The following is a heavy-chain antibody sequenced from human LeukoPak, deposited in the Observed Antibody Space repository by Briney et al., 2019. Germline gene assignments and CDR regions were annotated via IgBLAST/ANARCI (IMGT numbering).Heavy chain of an antibody. CDR1: GYTFINYG. D-gene: IGHD6-13*01. CDR2: ISSYNGNT. J-gene: IGHJ4*02. Sequence: ASVKVSCKASGYTFINYGITWVRQAPGQGLEWMGWISSYNGNTNYAQKFQGRVTMTTDTSTSTAYMELKSLRSDDTAVYHCARDGFSSSWPYYCDFWGQGSLVTVSS. V-gene: IGHV1-18*01. CDR3: ARDGFSSSWPYYCDF.